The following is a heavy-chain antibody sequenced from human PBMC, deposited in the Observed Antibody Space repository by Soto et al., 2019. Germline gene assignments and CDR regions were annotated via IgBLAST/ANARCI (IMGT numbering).Heavy chain of an antibody. CDR3: TRGELAATGTVRVPRDFYYGMDD. V-gene: IGHV1-69*01. Sequence: QVQLVQVGAEVKKPGSSVKVSCKASGGTFSRHGISWVRQAPGQGLEWMGGIIPIFHKANYAPKFQGRVTITADESTSTAYMELSGLRSEDTAVYYWTRGELAATGTVRVPRDFYYGMDDWGQGTTVTVSS. D-gene: IGHD6-13*01. J-gene: IGHJ6*02. CDR2: IIPIFHKA. CDR1: GGTFSRHG.